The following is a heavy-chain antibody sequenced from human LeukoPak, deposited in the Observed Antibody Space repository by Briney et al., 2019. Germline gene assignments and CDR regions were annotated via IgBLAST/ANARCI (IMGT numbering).Heavy chain of an antibody. D-gene: IGHD5-18*01. J-gene: IGHJ4*02. CDR1: GGSFSGYY. CDR3: ASGYSYGYNALDY. V-gene: IGHV4-34*01. CDR2: INHSGST. Sequence: SETLSLTCAVHGGSFSGYYWNWIRQPPGKGLEWIGEINHSGSTNYNPSLKSRVTISVDTSKNQFSLKLSSVTAADTAVYYCASGYSYGYNALDYWGQGTLVTVSS.